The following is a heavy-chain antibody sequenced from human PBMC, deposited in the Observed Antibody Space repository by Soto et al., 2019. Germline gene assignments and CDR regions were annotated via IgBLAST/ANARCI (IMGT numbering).Heavy chain of an antibody. Sequence: GGSLRLSCTTSGFTIGDYALSCVRQAPGKRLEWVGFIRRNADGGTTDYAASVKGRFTISRDDPKSIASLQVNSLSTEDTALYYRTRASSLDFDFWGQGNLVTVSS. CDR3: TRASSLDFDF. D-gene: IGHD3-16*01. J-gene: IGHJ4*02. CDR2: IRRNADGGTT. V-gene: IGHV3-49*04. CDR1: GFTIGDYA.